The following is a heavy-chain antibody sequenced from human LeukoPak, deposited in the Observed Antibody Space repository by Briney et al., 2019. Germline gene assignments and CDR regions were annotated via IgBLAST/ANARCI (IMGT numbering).Heavy chain of an antibody. D-gene: IGHD3-22*01. CDR1: GFTFDDYA. Sequence: GRSLRLSCAASGFTFDDYAMHWVRQAPGKGLEWVSGISWNSGSIGYADSVKGRFTISRDNAKNSLYLQMNSLRAEDTALYYCAKDMRYDSSGLFDYWGQGTLVTVSS. CDR3: AKDMRYDSSGLFDY. V-gene: IGHV3-9*01. CDR2: ISWNSGSI. J-gene: IGHJ4*02.